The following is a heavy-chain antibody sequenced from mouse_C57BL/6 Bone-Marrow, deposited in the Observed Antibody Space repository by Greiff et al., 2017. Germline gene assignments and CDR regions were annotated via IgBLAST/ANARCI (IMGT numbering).Heavy chain of an antibody. V-gene: IGHV6-3*01. Sequence: DVHLVESGGGLVQPGGSMTLSCVASGFTFSNYWMNWVRQSPEKGLEWVAQIRLKSDNYATHYAESVKGRFTISRDDPKSSVYLQMNNLRAEDTGIYYCTAESSYVWVYFDYWGQGTTLTVSS. CDR2: IRLKSDNYAT. CDR1: GFTFSNYW. J-gene: IGHJ2*01. D-gene: IGHD1-1*01. CDR3: TAESSYVWVYFDY.